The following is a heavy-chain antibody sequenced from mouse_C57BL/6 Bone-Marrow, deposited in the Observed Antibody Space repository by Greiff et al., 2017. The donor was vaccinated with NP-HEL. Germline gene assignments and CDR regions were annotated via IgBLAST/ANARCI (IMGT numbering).Heavy chain of an antibody. CDR3: ARESGYGNYWYFDV. D-gene: IGHD2-10*02. J-gene: IGHJ1*03. CDR1: GYSITSGYY. Sequence: EVQLQESGPGLVKPSQSLSLTCSVTGYSITSGYYWNWIRQFPGNKLEWMGYISYDGSNNYNPSLKNRISITRDTSKNQFFLKLNSVTTEDTATYYCARESGYGNYWYFDVWGTGTTVTVSS. CDR2: ISYDGSN. V-gene: IGHV3-6*01.